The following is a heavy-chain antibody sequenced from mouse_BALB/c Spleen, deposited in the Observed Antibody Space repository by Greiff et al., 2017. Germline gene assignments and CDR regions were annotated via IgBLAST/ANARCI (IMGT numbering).Heavy chain of an antibody. CDR2: ILPGSGST. CDR3: ARGGDYGPMDY. Sequence: VQLQQSGAELMKPGASVKISCKATGYTFSSYWIEWVKQRPGHGLEWIGEILPGSGSTNYNEKFKGKATFTADTSSNTAYMQLSSLTSEDSAVYYCARGGDYGPMDYWGQGTSVTVSS. D-gene: IGHD2-4*01. CDR1: GYTFSSYW. J-gene: IGHJ4*01. V-gene: IGHV1-9*01.